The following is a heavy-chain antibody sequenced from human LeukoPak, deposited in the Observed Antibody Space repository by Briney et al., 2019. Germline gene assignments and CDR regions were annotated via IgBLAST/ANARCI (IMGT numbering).Heavy chain of an antibody. CDR1: GLTFSSFA. J-gene: IGHJ4*02. V-gene: IGHV3-23*01. CDR3: AKHYGTGSSNAYFDY. D-gene: IGHD3-10*01. Sequence: QTGGSLRLSCAASGLTFSSFAMSWVRQAPGKGLEGLEWVSAISDGGGSTDYADSVKGRFTVSRDNSKNTLSLQMNSLRAEDTALYYCAKHYGTGSSNAYFDYWGQGTLVTVSS. CDR2: ISDGGGST.